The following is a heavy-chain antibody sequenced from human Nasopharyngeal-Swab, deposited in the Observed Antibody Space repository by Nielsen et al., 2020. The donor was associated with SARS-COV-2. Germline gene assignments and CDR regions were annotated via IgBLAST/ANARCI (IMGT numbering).Heavy chain of an antibody. CDR2: INPNSGGT. Sequence: ASVKVSCKASGYIFTGYYMHWVRQAPGQGLEWMGRINPNSGGTNYAQKFQGRVTMTRDTSISTAYMELSRLRSDDTAVYYCARERIAAAGTGFGYWGQGTLVTVSS. CDR3: ARERIAAAGTGFGY. J-gene: IGHJ4*02. V-gene: IGHV1-2*06. D-gene: IGHD6-13*01. CDR1: GYIFTGYY.